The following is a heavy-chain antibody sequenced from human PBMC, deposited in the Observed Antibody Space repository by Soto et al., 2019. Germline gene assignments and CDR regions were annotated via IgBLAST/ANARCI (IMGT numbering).Heavy chain of an antibody. CDR3: ARFMTTVTNLAFDI. J-gene: IGHJ3*02. CDR2: IYHSGST. D-gene: IGHD4-17*01. Sequence: QVQLQESGPGLVKPSGTLSLTCAVSGGSISSSNWWSWVRQPPGKGLEWIGEIYHSGSTNYNPSLKSRVTRPVHKXXNQFSLKLSSVTAADTAVYYCARFMTTVTNLAFDIWGQGTMVTVSS. V-gene: IGHV4-4*02. CDR1: GGSISSSNW.